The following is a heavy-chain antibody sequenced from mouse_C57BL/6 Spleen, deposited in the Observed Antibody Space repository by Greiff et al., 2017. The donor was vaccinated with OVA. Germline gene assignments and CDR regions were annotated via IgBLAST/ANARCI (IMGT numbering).Heavy chain of an antibody. V-gene: IGHV1-82*01. Sequence: VQLQQSGPELVKPGASVKISCKASGYAFSSSWMNWVKQRPGKGLEWIGRIYPGDGDTNYNGKFKGKATLTADKSSSTACMQLSSLTSEDSAVYFCAAASLFAYWGQGTLVTVSA. D-gene: IGHD6-1*01. CDR2: IYPGDGDT. CDR1: GYAFSSSW. J-gene: IGHJ3*01. CDR3: AAASLFAY.